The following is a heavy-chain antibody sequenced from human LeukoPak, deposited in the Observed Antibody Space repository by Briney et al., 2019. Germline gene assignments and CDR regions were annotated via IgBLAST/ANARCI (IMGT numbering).Heavy chain of an antibody. CDR3: ARGQTFYYYYMDV. CDR1: GYTFTSYY. V-gene: IGHV7-4-1*02. J-gene: IGHJ6*03. CDR2: INTNTGNP. Sequence: HGASVKVSCKASGYTFTSYYMHWVRQAPGQGLEWMGWINTNTGNPTYAQGFTGRFVFSLDTSVSTAYLQISSLKAEDTAVYYCARGQTFYYYYMDVWGKGATVTVSS.